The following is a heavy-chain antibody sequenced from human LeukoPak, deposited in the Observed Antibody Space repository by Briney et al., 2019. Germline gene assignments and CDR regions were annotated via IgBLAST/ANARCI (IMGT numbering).Heavy chain of an antibody. CDR1: GYTFTGYY. V-gene: IGHV1-2*02. D-gene: IGHD3-3*01. Sequence: ASVKVSCKASGYTFTGYYMHWVRQAPGQGLEWMGWINPNSGGTNYAQEFQGRVTMTRDTSISTAYMELSRLRSDDTAVYYCARVGLQTRFAWNWYFDLWGRGTLVTVSS. CDR2: INPNSGGT. J-gene: IGHJ2*01. CDR3: ARVGLQTRFAWNWYFDL.